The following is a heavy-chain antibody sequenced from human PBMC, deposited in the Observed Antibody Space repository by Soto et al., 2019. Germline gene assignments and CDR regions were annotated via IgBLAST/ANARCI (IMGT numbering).Heavy chain of an antibody. J-gene: IGHJ3*02. CDR1: GFTFSDYY. CDR3: AGGSLYGDYVPDAFYI. V-gene: IGHV3-11*01. D-gene: IGHD4-17*01. CDR2: ISGSGSTI. Sequence: QVQLVESGGGLVKPGGSLRLSCAASGFTFSDYYMSWIRQAPGKGLEWVSYISGSGSTIYYADSVKGRFTISRDNAKKSLYLQMSSLRAEDTAVYYCAGGSLYGDYVPDAFYIKGQGTMVTVSS.